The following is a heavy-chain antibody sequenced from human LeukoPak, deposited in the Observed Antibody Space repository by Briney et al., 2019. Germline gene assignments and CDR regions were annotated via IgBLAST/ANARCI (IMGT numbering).Heavy chain of an antibody. D-gene: IGHD1-26*01. CDR3: SRESGAFCPFGY. CDR2: ISLSGQT. V-gene: IGHV4/OR15-8*02. Sequence: SETLSLTCGVSGGSIRSTNRWSWVRQPPGQGLEWIGEISLSGQTNFSPSLNGRVTMSLDESRNQLSLKLTSVTAADTAIHYCSRESGAFCPFGYWGQGNLVIVPP. CDR1: GGSIRSTNR. J-gene: IGHJ4*02.